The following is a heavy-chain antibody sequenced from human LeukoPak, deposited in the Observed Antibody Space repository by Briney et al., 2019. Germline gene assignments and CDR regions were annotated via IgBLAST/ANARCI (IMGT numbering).Heavy chain of an antibody. D-gene: IGHD2-2*02. V-gene: IGHV3-48*03. J-gene: IGHJ6*04. CDR2: ISSSGSTI. Sequence: GRSLRLSCAASGFTFSSYAMHWVRQAPGKGLEWVSYISSSGSTIYYADSVKGRFTISRDNAKSSLYLQMNSLRAEDTAVYYCARDKTGDTPDYYYGMDVWGKGTTVTVSS. CDR1: GFTFSSYA. CDR3: ARDKTGDTPDYYYGMDV.